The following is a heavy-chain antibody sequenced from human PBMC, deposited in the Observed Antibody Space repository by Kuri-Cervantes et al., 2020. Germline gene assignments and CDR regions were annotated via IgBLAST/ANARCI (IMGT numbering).Heavy chain of an antibody. J-gene: IGHJ4*02. D-gene: IGHD3-10*01. CDR1: GYTFTSYG. Sequence: ASVKVSCKASGYTFTSYGISWVRQAPGQGLERMGWISAYNGNTNYAQKLQGRVTMTTDTSTITAYMELRSLRSDDTAVYYCARVFSSGRAWYETHQPEYFDYWGQGTLVTVSS. V-gene: IGHV1-18*01. CDR2: ISAYNGNT. CDR3: ARVFSSGRAWYETHQPEYFDY.